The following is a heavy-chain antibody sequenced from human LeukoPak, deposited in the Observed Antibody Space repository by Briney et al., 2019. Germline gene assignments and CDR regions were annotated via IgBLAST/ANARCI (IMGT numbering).Heavy chain of an antibody. D-gene: IGHD6-13*01. CDR3: ARDYGPDAGYSSSWYFGY. CDR2: IKSKTDGGTT. J-gene: IGHJ4*02. Sequence: GGSLRLSCAASGFTFSNAWMSWVRQAPGKGLEWVGRIKSKTDGGTTDYAAPVKGRFTISRDNAKNTLYLQMNSLRAEDTAVYYCARDYGPDAGYSSSWYFGYWGQGTLVTVSS. V-gene: IGHV3-15*05. CDR1: GFTFSNAW.